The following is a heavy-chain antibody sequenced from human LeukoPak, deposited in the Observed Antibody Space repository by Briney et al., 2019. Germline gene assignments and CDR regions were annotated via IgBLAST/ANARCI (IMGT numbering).Heavy chain of an antibody. CDR1: GFTFDDYA. CDR3: AKDSHATVTTDSWFDP. V-gene: IGHV3-9*01. CDR2: ISWNSGSI. D-gene: IGHD4-17*01. J-gene: IGHJ5*02. Sequence: GGSLRLSCAASGFTFDDYAMHWVRQAPGKGLEWVSGISWNSGSIGYADSVKGRFTISRDNAKNSLYLQMNSLRAEDTALYYCAKDSHATVTTDSWFDPWGQGTLVTVSS.